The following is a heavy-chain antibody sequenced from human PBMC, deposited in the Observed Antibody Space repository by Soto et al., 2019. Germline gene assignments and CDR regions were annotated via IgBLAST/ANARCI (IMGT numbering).Heavy chain of an antibody. D-gene: IGHD4-17*01. J-gene: IGHJ2*01. V-gene: IGHV1-69*08. CDR3: ARPDFGDYWYFDL. Sequence: QDQLVQSGAEVKKPGSSVKVSCKAFGGPFSSHTFSWVRQAPGQGLEWMGRIIPALGTTTYAQKFQGRVTITADESVTTVYMELNSLRTEDTAVYYCARPDFGDYWYFDLWGHGILVTVSS. CDR2: IIPALGTT. CDR1: GGPFSSHT.